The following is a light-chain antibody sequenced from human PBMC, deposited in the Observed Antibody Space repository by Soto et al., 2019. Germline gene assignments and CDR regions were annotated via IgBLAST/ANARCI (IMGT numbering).Light chain of an antibody. CDR1: ANIRTY. CDR3: QQSDTAHSSVT. J-gene: IGKJ1*01. Sequence: DIQMTQSPSSLSASVGDRVTITCRASANIRTYLNWYQQRPGTAPKLLLYAASTLQSGVPSRFSGSGSGTEFNLTIGSLQPEDFATDYCQQSDTAHSSVTFAPGTKVSVK. CDR2: AAS. V-gene: IGKV1-39*01.